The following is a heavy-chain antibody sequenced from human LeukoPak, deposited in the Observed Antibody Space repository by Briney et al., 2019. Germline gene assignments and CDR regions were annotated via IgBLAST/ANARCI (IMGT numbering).Heavy chain of an antibody. D-gene: IGHD5-18*01. CDR1: GGSISSYY. J-gene: IGHJ4*02. V-gene: IGHV4-59*01. CDR2: IHYSGST. Sequence: SETLSLTCTVSGGSISSYYWSWIRQPPGKGLEWIGYIHYSGSTNYSPSLRGRVTISVDTSKNQFSLKLSSVTAADTAVYYCARGYSYAQRGYFDYWGQGTLVTVSS. CDR3: ARGYSYAQRGYFDY.